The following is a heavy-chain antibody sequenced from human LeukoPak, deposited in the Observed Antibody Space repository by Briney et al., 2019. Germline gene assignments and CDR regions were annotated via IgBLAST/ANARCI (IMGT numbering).Heavy chain of an antibody. Sequence: GGSLRLSCAASGFTFSRYGMVWVRQAPGTGLEYVSGITSYGGTTYYGNSVKGRFTISRDNSKDTLYLQMGSLRTEDMAVYYCARGIQWASDYWGQGTLVTVAS. D-gene: IGHD5-12*01. J-gene: IGHJ4*02. V-gene: IGHV3-64*01. CDR1: GFTFSRYG. CDR3: ARGIQWASDY. CDR2: ITSYGGTT.